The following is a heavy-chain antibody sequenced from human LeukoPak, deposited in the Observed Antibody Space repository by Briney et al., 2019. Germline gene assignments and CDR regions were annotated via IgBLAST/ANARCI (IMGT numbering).Heavy chain of an antibody. D-gene: IGHD6-13*01. CDR2: IYYSGST. CDR1: GVSISSYY. V-gene: IGHV4-59*01. Sequence: SETLSLTCTVSGVSISSYYWTWIRQPPGKGLEWIGYIYYSGSTNYNPSLKSRVTISVDTSKNQFSLKLTSVTAADTAVYYWARSGSTWVYFDYWGQGTLVTVSS. CDR3: ARSGSTWVYFDY. J-gene: IGHJ4*02.